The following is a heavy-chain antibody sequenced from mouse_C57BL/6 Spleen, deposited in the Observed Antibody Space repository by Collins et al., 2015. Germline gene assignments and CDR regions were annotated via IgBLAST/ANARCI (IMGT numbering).Heavy chain of an antibody. CDR3: ARGMITTAMDY. Sequence: DVQLQESGPGLVKPSQSLSLTCSVTGYPITSGYYWNWIRQFPGNKLEWMGYISYDGSNNYNPSLKNRISITRDTSKNQFFLKLNSVTTEDTATYYCARGMITTAMDYWGQGTSVTVSS. CDR1: GYPITSGYY. J-gene: IGHJ4*01. CDR2: ISYDGSN. D-gene: IGHD2-4*01. V-gene: IGHV3-6*02.